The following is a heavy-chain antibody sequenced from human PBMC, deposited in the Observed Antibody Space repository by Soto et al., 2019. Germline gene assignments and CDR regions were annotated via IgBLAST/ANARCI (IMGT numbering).Heavy chain of an antibody. CDR3: ARARGVTTPYYFDY. V-gene: IGHV3-30-3*01. D-gene: IGHD3-10*01. CDR1: GFTFSSYA. J-gene: IGHJ4*02. Sequence: PGGSLRLSCAASGFTFSSYAMHWVRQAPGKGLEWVAVISYDGSNKYYADSVKGRFTISRDNSKNTLYLQMNSLRAEDTAVYYCARARGVTTPYYFDYWGQGTLVTV. CDR2: ISYDGSNK.